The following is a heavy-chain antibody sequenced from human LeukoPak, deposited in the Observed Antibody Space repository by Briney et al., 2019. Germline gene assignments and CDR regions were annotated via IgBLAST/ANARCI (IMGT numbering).Heavy chain of an antibody. CDR1: GYGFTYYG. Sequence: ASVKVSCKASGYGFTYYGISWVRQAPGQGLEWMGIINPSGGSTSYAQKFQGRVTMTRDTSTSTVYMELSSLRAEDTAVYYCARDHEYYYGSGSYYPGGCDYWGQGTLVTVSS. V-gene: IGHV1-46*01. D-gene: IGHD3-10*01. CDR3: ARDHEYYYGSGSYYPGGCDY. J-gene: IGHJ4*02. CDR2: INPSGGST.